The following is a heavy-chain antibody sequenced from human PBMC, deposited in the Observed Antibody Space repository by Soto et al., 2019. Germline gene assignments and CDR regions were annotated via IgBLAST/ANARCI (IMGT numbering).Heavy chain of an antibody. Sequence: SVKVSCKASGGTFSSYAISWVRQAPGQGLEWMGGIIPIFGTANYAQKFQGRVTITADESTSTAYMELSSLRSEDTAVYYCASHSSGWYGRFDYWGQGTLVTVSS. CDR2: IIPIFGTA. CDR3: ASHSSGWYGRFDY. J-gene: IGHJ4*02. CDR1: GGTFSSYA. D-gene: IGHD6-19*01. V-gene: IGHV1-69*13.